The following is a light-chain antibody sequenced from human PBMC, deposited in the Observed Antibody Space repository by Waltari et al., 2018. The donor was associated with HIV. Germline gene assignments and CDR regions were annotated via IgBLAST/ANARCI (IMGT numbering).Light chain of an antibody. V-gene: IGLV2-8*01. CDR2: EVT. J-gene: IGLJ3*02. CDR1: STDLGGYVY. CDR3: TSYAGNDDWL. Sequence: QSALTQPPSASGSPGQSVTISCTGTSTDLGGYVYASGYQQHPGTAPGLRLYEVTRRPSGVPVRFSGSKSGSTASLTVSGLQAEDEADYYCTSYAGNDDWLFGGGTKLAVL.